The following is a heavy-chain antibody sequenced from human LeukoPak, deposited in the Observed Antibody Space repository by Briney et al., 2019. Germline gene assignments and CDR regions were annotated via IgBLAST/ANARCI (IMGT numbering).Heavy chain of an antibody. V-gene: IGHV4-34*01. D-gene: IGHD6-13*01. Sequence: PSETLSLTCTVYGGSFSGYYWSWIRQPPGKGLEWIGEINHSGSTNYNLSLKSRVTISVDTSKNQFSLKLSSATAADTAVYYCARVQQQLTQRYYYYYYGMDVWGQGTTVTVSS. CDR1: GGSFSGYY. J-gene: IGHJ6*02. CDR2: INHSGST. CDR3: ARVQQQLTQRYYYYYYGMDV.